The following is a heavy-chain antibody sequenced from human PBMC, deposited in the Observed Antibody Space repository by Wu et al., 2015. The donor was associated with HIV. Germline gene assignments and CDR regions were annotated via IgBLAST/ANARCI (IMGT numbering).Heavy chain of an antibody. V-gene: IGHV4-30-4*08. CDR2: IYYSGST. D-gene: IGHD3-10*01. Sequence: QVQLQESGPGLMKPSQTLSLTCTVSGGSINSGDFYWSWIRQPPGKGLEWIGYIYYSGSTYYNPSLKSRVTISVDTSKNQFSLKLSSVTAADTAVYYCARANKAWTSGSNDYWGQGTLVTVSS. CDR3: ARANKAWTSGSNDY. J-gene: IGHJ4*02. CDR1: GGSINSGDFY.